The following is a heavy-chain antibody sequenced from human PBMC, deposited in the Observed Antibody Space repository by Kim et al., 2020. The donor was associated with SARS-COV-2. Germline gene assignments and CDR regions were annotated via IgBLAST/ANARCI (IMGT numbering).Heavy chain of an antibody. V-gene: IGHV3-30*04. Sequence: GGSLRLSCAASGFTFSSYAMHWVRQAPGKGLEWVAVISYDGSNKYYADSVKGRFTISRDNSKNTLYLQMNSLRAEDTAVYYCARDQRSKMTTPDYWGQGTLVTVSS. J-gene: IGHJ4*02. CDR2: ISYDGSNK. D-gene: IGHD4-17*01. CDR3: ARDQRSKMTTPDY. CDR1: GFTFSSYA.